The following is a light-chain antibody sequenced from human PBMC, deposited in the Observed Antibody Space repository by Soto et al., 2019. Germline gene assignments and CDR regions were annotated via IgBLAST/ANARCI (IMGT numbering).Light chain of an antibody. J-gene: IGKJ3*01. CDR2: DAS. V-gene: IGKV1-12*01. CDR3: QQTNSFPFT. CDR1: QAIGSW. Sequence: EIQMTQSPSSVSASVGDRVTITCRASQAIGSWLAWYQQKPGKAPQLLVYDASTLQSGVPSRFSGSGSATDFTLTISSLQPEDFATYHCQQTNSFPFTFGPGTTVDIK.